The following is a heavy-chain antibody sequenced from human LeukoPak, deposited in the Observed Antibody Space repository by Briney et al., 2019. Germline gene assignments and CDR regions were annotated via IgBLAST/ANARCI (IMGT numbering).Heavy chain of an antibody. V-gene: IGHV4-59*08. J-gene: IGHJ4*02. CDR1: GDSISRCY. D-gene: IGHD3-10*01. CDR3: ARHPELYFFDY. Sequence: PSETLSLTCTVSGDSISRCYWIWLRQPPGKGLEWIGYISYSGSTNYNPSLKSRATISADTSKNQVSLTLTSVTAADTAVYYCARHPELYFFDYWGQGTLVPVSS. CDR2: ISYSGST.